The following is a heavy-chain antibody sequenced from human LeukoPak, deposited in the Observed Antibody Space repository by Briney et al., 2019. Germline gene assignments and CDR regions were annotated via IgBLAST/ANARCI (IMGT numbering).Heavy chain of an antibody. CDR3: ARERKTINYDILTLDAFDI. J-gene: IGHJ3*02. Sequence: ASVKVSCKASGYTFTSYGISWVRQAPGQGLEWMGWISAYNGNTNYAQKLQGRVTMTTDTSTSTAYMELRSLRSDDTAVYYCARERKTINYDILTLDAFDIWGQGTMVTVSS. CDR2: ISAYNGNT. V-gene: IGHV1-18*01. CDR1: GYTFTSYG. D-gene: IGHD3-9*01.